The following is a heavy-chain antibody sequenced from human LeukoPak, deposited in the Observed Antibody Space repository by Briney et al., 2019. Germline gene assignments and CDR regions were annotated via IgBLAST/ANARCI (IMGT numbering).Heavy chain of an antibody. CDR2: IKSDGSRT. J-gene: IGHJ4*02. V-gene: IGHV3-74*01. D-gene: IGHD2-15*01. Sequence: PGGSLRLSCAVSGFTFSNYWMHWVRQAPGMGLVWVSRIKSDGSRTDYADSVKGRFTISRDNAKNTLYLQMNSLRAEDTAIYYCARELPFDYWGQGTLVTVSS. CDR3: ARELPFDY. CDR1: GFTFSNYW.